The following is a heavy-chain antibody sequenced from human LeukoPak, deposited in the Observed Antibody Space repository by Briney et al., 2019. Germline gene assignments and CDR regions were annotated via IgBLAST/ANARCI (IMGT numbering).Heavy chain of an antibody. CDR2: IYYSGST. J-gene: IGHJ5*02. V-gene: IGHV4-39*01. D-gene: IGHD6-6*01. Sequence: PSETLSLTCTVSGGSISSSSYYWGWIRQPPGKGLEWIGSIYYSGSTYYNPSLKSRVTISVDTSKNQFSLKLSSVTAADTAVYYCARHKGAARGNWFDPWGQGTLVTVSS. CDR1: GGSISSSSYY. CDR3: ARHKGAARGNWFDP.